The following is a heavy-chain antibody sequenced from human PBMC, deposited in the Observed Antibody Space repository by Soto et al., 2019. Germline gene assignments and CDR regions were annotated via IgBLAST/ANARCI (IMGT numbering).Heavy chain of an antibody. CDR2: IYYSGST. Sequence: SETLSLTCTVSGGSISSYYWSWIRQPPGKGLEWIGYIYYSGSTNYNPSLKSRVTISVDTSKNQFSLKLSSVTAADTAVYYCASAGRYYDFWSGYYESRPESQLYYYYYYGMDVWGQGTTVTVSS. V-gene: IGHV4-59*01. D-gene: IGHD3-3*01. J-gene: IGHJ6*02. CDR3: ASAGRYYDFWSGYYESRPESQLYYYYYYGMDV. CDR1: GGSISSYY.